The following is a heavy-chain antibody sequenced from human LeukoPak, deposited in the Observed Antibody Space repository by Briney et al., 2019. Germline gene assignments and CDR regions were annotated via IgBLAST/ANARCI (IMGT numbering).Heavy chain of an antibody. V-gene: IGHV5-51*01. J-gene: IGHJ6*03. CDR2: IYPGDSDT. CDR1: GYSFTSYL. CDR3: ARLTPPGPYYFYYYIDV. Sequence: GESLKISCKGSGYSFTSYLIGWVRQMPGKGLEWMGIIYPGDSDTRYSPSLHGQVTLSADKSLSTAYLKCSGLKASGTPTYISARLTPPGPYYFYYYIDVWGKGTTVTVSS. D-gene: IGHD1-14*01.